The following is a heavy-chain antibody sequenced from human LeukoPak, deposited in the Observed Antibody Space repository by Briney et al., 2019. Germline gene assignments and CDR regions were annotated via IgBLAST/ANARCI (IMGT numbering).Heavy chain of an antibody. CDR1: GGSISSYY. Sequence: SETLSLTCSVSGGSISSYYWSWIRQPAGKGLEWIGRIYTSGSTNYNPSLKSRVTMSVDTSKNQFSLKLSSVTAADTAVYYCARAGLFTSVTQEFDPWGQGTLVTVSS. D-gene: IGHD5-18*01. CDR3: ARAGLFTSVTQEFDP. V-gene: IGHV4-4*07. CDR2: IYTSGST. J-gene: IGHJ5*02.